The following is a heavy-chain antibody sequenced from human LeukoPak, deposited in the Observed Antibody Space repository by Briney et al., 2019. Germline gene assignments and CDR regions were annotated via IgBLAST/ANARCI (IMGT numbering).Heavy chain of an antibody. CDR1: GGSISSGGYY. V-gene: IGHV4-31*03. D-gene: IGHD4-17*01. J-gene: IGHJ5*02. Sequence: SQTLSLTCTVSGGSISSGGYYWSWIRQHPGKGLEWIGYIYYSGSTYYNPSLKSRVTISVDTSKNPFSLKLSSVTAADTAVYYCARAIDYGDYVNDFDPWGQGTLVTVSS. CDR3: ARAIDYGDYVNDFDP. CDR2: IYYSGST.